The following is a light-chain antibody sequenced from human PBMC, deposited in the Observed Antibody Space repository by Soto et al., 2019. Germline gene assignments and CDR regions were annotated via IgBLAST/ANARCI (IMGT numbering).Light chain of an antibody. CDR3: NSFTTSSTYV. J-gene: IGLJ1*01. V-gene: IGLV2-18*02. Sequence: QSVLTQPPSVSGSPGQSVAISCTGTSSDVGSYNRVAWYQQPPGTAPKLIIYDVTNRPSGVPDCFSGSKSGNTASLTISGLQAEDEADYYCNSFTTSSTYVFGTGTKVT. CDR2: DVT. CDR1: SSDVGSYNR.